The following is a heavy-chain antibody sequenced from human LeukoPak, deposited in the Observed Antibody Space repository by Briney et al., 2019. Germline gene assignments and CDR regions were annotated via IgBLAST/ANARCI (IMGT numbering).Heavy chain of an antibody. CDR3: AKSGYYDSSGYYYMGFFEY. Sequence: PSGGSLRLSCAASGFTFSVYAMSWVRQAPGKGLEWVSAISGSGDSTYYADSVKGRLTISRDNSKNTLYLQMSGLRAEDTAVYYCAKSGYYDSSGYYYMGFFEYWGQGALVTVSS. CDR2: ISGSGDST. CDR1: GFTFSVYA. D-gene: IGHD3-22*01. J-gene: IGHJ4*02. V-gene: IGHV3-23*01.